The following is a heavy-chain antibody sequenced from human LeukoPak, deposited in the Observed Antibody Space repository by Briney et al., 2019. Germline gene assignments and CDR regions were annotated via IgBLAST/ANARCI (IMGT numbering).Heavy chain of an antibody. CDR3: ARPLTGYSYFDY. CDR1: GGSISSSNYY. Sequence: SETLSLTCTVSGGSISSSNYYWGWIRQPPGKGLEWIGSVYYSGSTSYNPPLKSRVTISVDTSKNQFSLKLNSVTAADTAVYYCARPLTGYSYFDYWGQGTLVTVSS. D-gene: IGHD3-9*01. V-gene: IGHV4-39*01. J-gene: IGHJ4*02. CDR2: VYYSGST.